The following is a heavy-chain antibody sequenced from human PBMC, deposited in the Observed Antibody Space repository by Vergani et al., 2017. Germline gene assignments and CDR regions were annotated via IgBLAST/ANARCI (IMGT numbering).Heavy chain of an antibody. J-gene: IGHJ6*03. D-gene: IGHD1-1*01. CDR1: GFTFSSYA. CDR3: ARTTGAPYTNYYYYYMDV. V-gene: IGHV3-30-3*01. CDR2: ISYDGSNK. Sequence: QVQLVESGGGVVQPGRSLRLSCAASGFTFSSYAMHWVRQAPGKGLEWVAVISYDGSNKYYADSVKGRFTISRDNSKNTLYLQMNSLRAEDTAVYYCARTTGAPYTNYYYYYMDVWGKGTTVTVSS.